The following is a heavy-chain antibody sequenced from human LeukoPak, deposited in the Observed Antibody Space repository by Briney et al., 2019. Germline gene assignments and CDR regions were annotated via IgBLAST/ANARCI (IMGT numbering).Heavy chain of an antibody. CDR3: ARGSITGTLSIYNWFDP. V-gene: IGHV1-8*01. CDR1: GYTFTSYD. CDR2: MNPNSGNT. Sequence: ASVKVSCKASGYTFTSYDINWVRQATGQRLEWMGWMNPNSGNTGYAQKFQGRVTMTRNTSISTAYMELSSLRSEDTAVYYCARGSITGTLSIYNWFDPWGQGTLVTVSS. J-gene: IGHJ5*02. D-gene: IGHD1-7*01.